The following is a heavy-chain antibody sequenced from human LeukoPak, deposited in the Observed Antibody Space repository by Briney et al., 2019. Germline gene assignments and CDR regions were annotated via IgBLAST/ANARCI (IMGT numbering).Heavy chain of an antibody. CDR1: GGSFSGYY. V-gene: IGHV4-34*01. CDR2: INHSGST. Sequence: SETLSLTCAVYGGSFSGYYWSWIREPPGKGLEWIGDINHSGSTNYNPSLKSRVTISVDTSKNQFSLKLSSVTAADTAVYYCARATGKYYYYYYMDVWGKGTTVTASS. D-gene: IGHD4-11*01. CDR3: ARATGKYYYYYYMDV. J-gene: IGHJ6*03.